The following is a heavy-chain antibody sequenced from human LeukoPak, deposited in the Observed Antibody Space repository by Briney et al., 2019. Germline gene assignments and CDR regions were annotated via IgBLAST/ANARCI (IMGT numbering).Heavy chain of an antibody. CDR2: ISAYNGDT. CDR3: ASTDRSGYCFLPVH. V-gene: IGHV1-18*01. Sequence: GASVKVSCKASGYTFRNYGISWVRQAPGQGLEWMGWISAYNGDTTYARNYQGRVTLTTDTSTSTAYMELRILRSDDTAVYFCASTDRSGYCFLPVHWGQGTLVTVSS. D-gene: IGHD3-22*01. CDR1: GYTFRNYG. J-gene: IGHJ4*02.